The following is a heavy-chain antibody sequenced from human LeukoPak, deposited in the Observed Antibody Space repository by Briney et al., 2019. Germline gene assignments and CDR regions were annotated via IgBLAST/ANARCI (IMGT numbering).Heavy chain of an antibody. CDR1: GVTFSSYG. Sequence: GGSLRLSCAASGVTFSSYGMHWVRQAPGKGLEWVALIPSDGNDKLYGDSVKGRFTISRDDSKSTLYLQMNSLRAEDTAVYYCTTKVIRGNSGDDYDDWGQGTLVTVSS. CDR2: IPSDGNDK. D-gene: IGHD5-12*01. CDR3: TTKVIRGNSGDDYDD. J-gene: IGHJ4*02. V-gene: IGHV3-30*03.